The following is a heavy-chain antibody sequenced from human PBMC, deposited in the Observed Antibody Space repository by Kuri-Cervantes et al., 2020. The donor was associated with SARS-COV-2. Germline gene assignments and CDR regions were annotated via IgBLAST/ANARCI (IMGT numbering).Heavy chain of an antibody. CDR1: GFFFSSYG. V-gene: IGHV3-30*19. CDR3: AREYCSSTSCYLNYMDV. Sequence: GGSLRLSCAASGFFFSSYGMHWVRQAPGKGLEWVAVISYDGSNKYYADSVKGRFTISRDNSKNTLYLQMNSLRAEDTAVYYCAREYCSSTSCYLNYMDVWGKGTTVTVSS. J-gene: IGHJ6*03. D-gene: IGHD2-2*01. CDR2: ISYDGSNK.